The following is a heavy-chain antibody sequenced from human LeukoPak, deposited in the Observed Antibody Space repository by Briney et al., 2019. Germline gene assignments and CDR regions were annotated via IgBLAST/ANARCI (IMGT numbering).Heavy chain of an antibody. J-gene: IGHJ4*02. CDR2: ISGSGGST. Sequence: PGGSLRLSCAASGFTFSSYGMSWVRQAPGKGLEWVSAISGSGGSTYYADSVKGRFTISRDNSKNTLYLQMNSLRAEDTAVYYCAKQKLRYFDYGYFDYWGQGTLVTVSS. CDR1: GFTFSSYG. CDR3: AKQKLRYFDYGYFDY. V-gene: IGHV3-23*01. D-gene: IGHD3-9*01.